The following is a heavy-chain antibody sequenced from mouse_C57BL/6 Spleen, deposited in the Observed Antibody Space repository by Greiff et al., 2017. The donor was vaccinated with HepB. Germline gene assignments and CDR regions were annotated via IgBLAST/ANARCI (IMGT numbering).Heavy chain of an antibody. CDR3: ARRYYGSSRGFDY. CDR1: GYTFTSYW. D-gene: IGHD1-1*01. Sequence: QVQLKQPGAELVKPGASVKMSCKASGYTFTSYWITWVKQRPGQGLEWIGDIYPGSGSTNYNEKFKSKATLTVDTSSSTAYMQLSSLTSEDSAVYYCARRYYGSSRGFDYWGQGTTLTVSS. CDR2: IYPGSGST. V-gene: IGHV1-55*01. J-gene: IGHJ2*01.